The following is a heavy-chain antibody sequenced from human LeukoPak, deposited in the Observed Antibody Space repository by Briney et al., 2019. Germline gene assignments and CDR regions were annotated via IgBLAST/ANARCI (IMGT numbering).Heavy chain of an antibody. J-gene: IGHJ5*02. CDR3: ARSAGYCSSTSCYRIWFDP. D-gene: IGHD2-2*01. Sequence: SETLSLTCAVYGGSFSAYYWSWIRQPPGKGLEWIGEINHSGSTNYNPSLKSRVTISVDTSKNQFSLKLSSVTAADTAVYYCARSAGYCSSTSCYRIWFDPWGQGTLVTVSS. CDR2: INHSGST. V-gene: IGHV4-34*01. CDR1: GGSFSAYY.